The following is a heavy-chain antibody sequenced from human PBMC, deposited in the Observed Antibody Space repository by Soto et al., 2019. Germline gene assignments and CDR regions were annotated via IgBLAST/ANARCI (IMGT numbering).Heavy chain of an antibody. CDR3: ARDGSGDDWWFDP. CDR1: GFTFSSYW. V-gene: IGHV3-7*01. Sequence: ESGGGLVQPGGSLRLSCAASGFTFSSYWMSWVRQAPGKGLEWVANIKQDGSEKYYVDSVKGRFTISRDNAKNPLYLQMNSLRAEDTAVYYYARDGSGDDWWFDPWGQGNLVTVS. D-gene: IGHD4-17*01. J-gene: IGHJ5*02. CDR2: IKQDGSEK.